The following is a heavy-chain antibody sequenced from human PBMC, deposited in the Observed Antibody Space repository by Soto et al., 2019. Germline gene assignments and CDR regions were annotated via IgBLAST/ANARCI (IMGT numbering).Heavy chain of an antibody. Sequence: GGSLRLSCAASGFTFSSYAMSWVRQAPGKGLEWVSAISGSGGSTYYADSVKGRFTISRDNSKNTLYLQMNSLRAEDTAVYYCAKSLAATLRDPIYYFDYWGQGTLVTVSS. CDR3: AKSLAATLRDPIYYFDY. V-gene: IGHV3-23*01. J-gene: IGHJ4*02. D-gene: IGHD6-25*01. CDR1: GFTFSSYA. CDR2: ISGSGGST.